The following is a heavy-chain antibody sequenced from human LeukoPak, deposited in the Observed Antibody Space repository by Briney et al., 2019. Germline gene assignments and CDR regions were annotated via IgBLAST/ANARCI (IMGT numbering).Heavy chain of an antibody. D-gene: IGHD6-13*01. CDR1: GGSFSGYY. CDR3: ARGWYSSSWYFY. V-gene: IGHV4-34*01. J-gene: IGHJ4*02. Sequence: SETLSLTCAVYGGSFSGYYWSWIRQPPGKGLEWIGEINHSGSTNYNPSLKGRVTISVDTSKNQFSLKLSSVTAADTAVYYCARGWYSSSWYFYWGQGTLVTVSS. CDR2: INHSGST.